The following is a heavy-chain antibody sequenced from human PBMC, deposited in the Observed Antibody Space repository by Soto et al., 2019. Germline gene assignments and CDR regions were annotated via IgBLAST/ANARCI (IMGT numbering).Heavy chain of an antibody. Sequence: EVQLVESGGGLVQPGGSLRLSCAASGFTFSSYWMHWVRQAPGKGLVWVSRINSDGSSKSYADSVKGRFTISRDNAKNTLYLQMNSLRAEDTAVYYCARVTGDYVWGSYRTFDYWGQGTLVTVSS. J-gene: IGHJ4*02. D-gene: IGHD3-16*02. V-gene: IGHV3-74*01. CDR2: INSDGSSK. CDR3: ARVTGDYVWGSYRTFDY. CDR1: GFTFSSYW.